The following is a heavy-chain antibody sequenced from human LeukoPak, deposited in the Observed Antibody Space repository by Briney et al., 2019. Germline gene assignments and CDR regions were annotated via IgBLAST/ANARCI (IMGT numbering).Heavy chain of an antibody. V-gene: IGHV3-30-3*01. CDR1: GFTFSSYA. Sequence: GGSLRLSCAASGFTFSSYAMHWVRQAPGKGLEWVAVISYDGSNKYYADSVKGRFTISRDNSKNTLYLQMNSLRAEDTAVYYCARCTYSSSSSLDYWGQGTLVTVSS. J-gene: IGHJ4*02. CDR3: ARCTYSSSSSLDY. CDR2: ISYDGSNK. D-gene: IGHD6-6*01.